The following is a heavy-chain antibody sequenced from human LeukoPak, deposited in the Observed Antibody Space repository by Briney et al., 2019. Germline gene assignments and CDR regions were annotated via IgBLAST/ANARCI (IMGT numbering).Heavy chain of an antibody. J-gene: IGHJ3*02. D-gene: IGHD5-12*01. CDR3: AREEVYRGYSGYGVPPQAFDI. CDR1: GYSISSGYY. Sequence: PSETLSLTCTVSGYSISSGYYWGWIRQPPGKGLEWIGSIYHSGSTYYNPSLKSRVTISVDTSKNQFSLKLSSVTAADTAVYYCAREEVYRGYSGYGVPPQAFDIWGQGTMVTVSS. CDR2: IYHSGST. V-gene: IGHV4-38-2*02.